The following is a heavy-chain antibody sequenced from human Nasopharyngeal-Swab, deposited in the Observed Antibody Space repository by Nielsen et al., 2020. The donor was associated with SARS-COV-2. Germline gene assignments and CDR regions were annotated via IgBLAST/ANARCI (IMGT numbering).Heavy chain of an antibody. CDR1: GFTFSSYA. J-gene: IGHJ4*02. CDR2: LSYDGSNN. Sequence: GESLKISCAASGFTFSSYAMHWVRQAPGKGLEGVAVLSYDGSNNYDADSVKGRFNISRDNSKNNLYLQMNSLRAEDTAVYYCARDLGGYLDYWGQGTLVTVSS. CDR3: ARDLGGYLDY. D-gene: IGHD2-15*01. V-gene: IGHV3-30-3*01.